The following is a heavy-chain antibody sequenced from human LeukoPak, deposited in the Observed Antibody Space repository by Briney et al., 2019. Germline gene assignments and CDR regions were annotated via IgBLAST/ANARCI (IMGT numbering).Heavy chain of an antibody. CDR3: VRDFYASY. Sequence: GGSLRLSCAASGFTFRRDSMNWVRQAPGKGLEWISYISHDSAIIYYADSVRGRFTMSRDNAENSLYLQMHSLRAEDTAVYYCVRDFYASYWGQGTLVTVS. V-gene: IGHV3-48*04. CDR2: ISHDSAII. J-gene: IGHJ4*02. D-gene: IGHD2/OR15-2a*01. CDR1: GFTFRRDS.